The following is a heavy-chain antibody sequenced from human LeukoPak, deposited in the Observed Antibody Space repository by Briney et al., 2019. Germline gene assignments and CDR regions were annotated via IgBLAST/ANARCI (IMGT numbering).Heavy chain of an antibody. J-gene: IGHJ6*02. CDR3: ATGRRFGDLLRSYGMEV. D-gene: IGHD3-10*01. Sequence: VASVQVSCKPSGYTFTSYDISWVRRATGHGLERMGWMNPNSGNTGYAQKFQGRVTMTRNTSITTAYMELSSLRSEDTAVYYCATGRRFGDLLRSYGMEVCGQGTTVTVS. CDR1: GYTFTSYD. CDR2: MNPNSGNT. V-gene: IGHV1-8*01.